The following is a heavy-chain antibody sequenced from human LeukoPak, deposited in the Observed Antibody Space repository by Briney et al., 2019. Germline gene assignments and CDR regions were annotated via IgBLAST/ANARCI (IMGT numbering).Heavy chain of an antibody. D-gene: IGHD2-21*02. J-gene: IGHJ4*02. CDR2: ISGSGSVI. CDR1: GFTFSTYE. CDR3: ARERNYCGGDCYLN. Sequence: PGGSLRLSCAASGFTFSTYEMNWVRQAPGKGLEWVSYISGSGSVIQYADSVKGRFIISRDNAKNSLYLQMSSLGAEDTAVYYCARERNYCGGDCYLNWGQGTLVTVSS. V-gene: IGHV3-48*03.